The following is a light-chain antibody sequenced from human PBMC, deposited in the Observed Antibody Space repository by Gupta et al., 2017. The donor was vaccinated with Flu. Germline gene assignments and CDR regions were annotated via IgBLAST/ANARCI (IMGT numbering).Light chain of an antibody. Sequence: DIVMTQSPLSLPVTPGEPASISCRSSQSRLHSNGHNYLDWYLQKPGKSPQLLIYLGANRVAGVVDRFSGSGGGRDVTIKIIRGEEEDVGGYYYRQSQQSPPCTFGQGTKVEIK. CDR3: RQSQQSPPCT. J-gene: IGKJ2*02. V-gene: IGKV2-28*01. CDR1: QSRLHSNGHNY. CDR2: LGA.